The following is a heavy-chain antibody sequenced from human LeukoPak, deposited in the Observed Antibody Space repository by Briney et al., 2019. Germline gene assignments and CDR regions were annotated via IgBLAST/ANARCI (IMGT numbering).Heavy chain of an antibody. CDR1: GFTFSSYS. V-gene: IGHV3-48*02. J-gene: IGHJ4*02. Sequence: GGSLRLSCAASGFTFSSYSMNWVRQAPGKGLEWVSYISSSSSTIYYADSVKGRFTISRDNAKNSLYLQMNSLRDEDTAVYYCARDSFPRAYSGYPEDFDYWGQGTLVTVSS. CDR2: ISSSSSTI. CDR3: ARDSFPRAYSGYPEDFDY. D-gene: IGHD5-12*01.